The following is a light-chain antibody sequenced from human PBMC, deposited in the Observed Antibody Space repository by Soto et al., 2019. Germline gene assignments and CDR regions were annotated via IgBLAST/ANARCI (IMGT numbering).Light chain of an antibody. Sequence: EIVMAQSPATLSVSPGERATLSCRASQSVGNNLAWYQRKPGQAPRLLIYGASTRATGIPARFSGSGSGTEFTLTVSSLQAEDVAVYYCQQYKSWPPRTFGQGTKVEI. CDR3: QQYKSWPPRT. CDR1: QSVGNN. CDR2: GAS. J-gene: IGKJ1*01. V-gene: IGKV3-15*01.